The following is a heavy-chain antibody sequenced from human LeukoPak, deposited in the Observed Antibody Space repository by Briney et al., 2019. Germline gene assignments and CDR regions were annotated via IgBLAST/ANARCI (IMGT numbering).Heavy chain of an antibody. J-gene: IGHJ4*02. D-gene: IGHD4-23*01. CDR1: GFTISGHA. V-gene: IGHV3-23*01. CDR2: TVAGYSET. CDR3: VKDFCRGGNCPFPFFDS. Sequence: GGSLRDSCVASGFTISGHAMSWVRQAPAKGLEWVSITVAGYSETHYADSVRGRFTISRDDSSNTLSLEMNSLRADDTGTYYCVKDFCRGGNCPFPFFDSWGQGTVVTVSS.